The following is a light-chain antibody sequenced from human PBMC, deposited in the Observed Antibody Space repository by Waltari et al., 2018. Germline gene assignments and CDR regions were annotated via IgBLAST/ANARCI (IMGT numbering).Light chain of an antibody. CDR3: STKDDGLSGVV. V-gene: IGLV1-44*01. J-gene: IGLJ2*01. CDR2: YNT. CDR1: NSHG. Sequence: QSVLTQPPSASGTPGQTVTISCSGSNSHGVNWYQQVPGTAPKLLIYYNTQRPSGVPDRFSGSNSGTSASLSISGLQPDDEAHYYCSTKDDGLSGVVFGGGTKLTVL.